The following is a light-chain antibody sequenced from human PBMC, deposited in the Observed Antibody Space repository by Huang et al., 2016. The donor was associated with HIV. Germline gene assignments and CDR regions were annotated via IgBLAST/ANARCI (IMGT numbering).Light chain of an antibody. CDR1: QSVTKY. V-gene: IGKV1-39*01. Sequence: DIQMTQSPSSLSASVGDRVTITCRATQSVTKYLNCYQQKPGKAPKLLIYGAYSLQTGVPSRFSGSGSGTDFTLTISSLQPEDFATYYCQQSSSPPPTFGPGTKVDIK. CDR3: QQSSSPPPT. CDR2: GAY. J-gene: IGKJ3*01.